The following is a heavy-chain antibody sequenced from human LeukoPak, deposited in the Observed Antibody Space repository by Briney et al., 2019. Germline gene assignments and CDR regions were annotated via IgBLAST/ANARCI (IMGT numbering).Heavy chain of an antibody. Sequence: GGSLRLSCAASGFTFDDYAMRWVRQAPGKGLEWVSGISWNSGSIGYADSVKGRFTISRDNAKNSLYLQMNSLRAEDTALYYCAKDMAMDVWGQGTTVTVSS. CDR3: AKDMAMDV. V-gene: IGHV3-9*01. CDR1: GFTFDDYA. CDR2: ISWNSGSI. J-gene: IGHJ6*02.